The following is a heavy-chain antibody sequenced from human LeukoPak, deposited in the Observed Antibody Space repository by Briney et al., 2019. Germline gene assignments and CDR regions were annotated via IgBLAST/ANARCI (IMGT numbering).Heavy chain of an antibody. CDR3: ARGGRDFWSGYYGKYYYYGVDV. V-gene: IGHV4-61*02. CDR1: GGSISSGSYY. Sequence: SQTLSLTCTVSGGSISSGSYYWSWIRQPAGTGLEWIGRIYTSGSTNYNPSLKSRVTISVDTSKNQFSLKLSSVTAADTAVYYCARGGRDFWSGYYGKYYYYGVDVWGQGTTVTVSS. CDR2: IYTSGST. D-gene: IGHD3-3*01. J-gene: IGHJ6*02.